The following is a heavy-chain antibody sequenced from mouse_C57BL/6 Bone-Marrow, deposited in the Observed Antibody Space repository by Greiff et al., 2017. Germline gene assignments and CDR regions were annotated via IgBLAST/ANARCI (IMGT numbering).Heavy chain of an antibody. D-gene: IGHD1-1*01. J-gene: IGHJ3*01. Sequence: EVKLMESGAELVRPGASVKLSCTASGFNIKDYYMHWVKQRPEQGLEWIGRIDPEDGDTEYAPKFQGKATMTADTSSNTAYLQLSSLTSEDTAVYYCTTYYYGSSYPAWFAYWGQGTLVTVSA. CDR2: IDPEDGDT. CDR1: GFNIKDYY. V-gene: IGHV14-1*01. CDR3: TTYYYGSSYPAWFAY.